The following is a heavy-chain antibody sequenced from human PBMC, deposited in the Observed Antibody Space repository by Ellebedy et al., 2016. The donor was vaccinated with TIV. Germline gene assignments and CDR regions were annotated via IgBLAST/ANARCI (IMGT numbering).Heavy chain of an antibody. Sequence: GESLKISCAASGFTFSSYGMHWVRQAPGKGLEWVAFIRYDGSNKYYADSVKGRFTISRDNSKNTLYLQMNSLRAEDTAVYYCAKDGLAAAGYFDYWGQGTLVTVSS. CDR3: AKDGLAAAGYFDY. J-gene: IGHJ4*02. D-gene: IGHD6-13*01. V-gene: IGHV3-30*02. CDR2: IRYDGSNK. CDR1: GFTFSSYG.